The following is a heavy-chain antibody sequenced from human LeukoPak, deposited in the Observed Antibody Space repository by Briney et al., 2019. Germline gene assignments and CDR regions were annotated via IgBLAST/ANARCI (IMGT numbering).Heavy chain of an antibody. CDR1: GYTFTGYY. CDR3: ARVGWYCSSTSCNDY. V-gene: IGHV1-2*02. CDR2: INPNSGGT. J-gene: IGHJ4*02. D-gene: IGHD2-2*01. Sequence: VASVKVSCKASGYTFTGYYMHWVRQAPGQGLEWMGWINPNSGGTNYAQKFQGRVTMTRDTSISTAYMELSRLRSDDTAVCYCARVGWYCSSTSCNDYWGQGTLVTVSS.